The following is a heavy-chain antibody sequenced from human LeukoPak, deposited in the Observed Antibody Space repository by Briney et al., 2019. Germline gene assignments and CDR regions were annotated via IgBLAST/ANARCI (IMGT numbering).Heavy chain of an antibody. Sequence: PSETPSLTCSVSGYSISSGYYWGWIRQPPGKGLEWIGIIYHSGSTYYNPSLKSRVTLSVDTSKNQFSLKVTSVTAADTAVYYCARHKDYYYSYMDVWGKGTTVTISS. V-gene: IGHV4-38-2*02. CDR1: GYSISSGYY. CDR2: IYHSGST. CDR3: ARHKDYYYSYMDV. J-gene: IGHJ6*03.